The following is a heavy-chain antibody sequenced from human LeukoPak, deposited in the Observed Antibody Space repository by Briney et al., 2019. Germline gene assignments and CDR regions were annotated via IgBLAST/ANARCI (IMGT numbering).Heavy chain of an antibody. CDR3: ARVARLGDAFDI. D-gene: IGHD2-21*01. Sequence: GGPLRLSCAASGFSFSRYWMTWVRQAPGKGLEWVANTREDGGERYYVDSVKGRFTISRDNAKNSLYLQINSLRVEDTAVYYCARVARLGDAFDIWGQGTMVTVSS. CDR2: TREDGGER. J-gene: IGHJ3*02. CDR1: GFSFSRYW. V-gene: IGHV3-7*01.